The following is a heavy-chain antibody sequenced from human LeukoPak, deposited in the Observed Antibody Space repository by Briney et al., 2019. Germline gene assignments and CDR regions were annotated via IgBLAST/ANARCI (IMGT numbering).Heavy chain of an antibody. J-gene: IGHJ4*01. CDR1: GASVSGKF. V-gene: IGHV4-59*02. CDR3: VGGGDWLPEY. Sequence: SETLSLTCNVSGASVSGKFWSWIRHSPGNGLEWIGLIYYSGSTKFNPSLKSRVAMSVDTSNNQFSLSLNSVTTTDTAVYFCVGGGDWLPEYWGHGTQVIVSS. CDR2: IYYSGST. D-gene: IGHD3/OR15-3a*01.